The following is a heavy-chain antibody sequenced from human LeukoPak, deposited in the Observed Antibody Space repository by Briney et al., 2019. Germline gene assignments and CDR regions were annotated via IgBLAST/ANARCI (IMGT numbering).Heavy chain of an antibody. CDR3: ASVRHDPLEYYYYVDV. D-gene: IGHD2/OR15-2a*01. J-gene: IGHJ6*03. CDR2: INPSGSP. CDR1: GDSLSRYY. Sequence: SETLSLTCAVYGDSLSRYYWTWIPQPPGKGLEWLGEINPSGSPDYNPSLKSRATISVDTSKNQFSLRLASVTAADTAVYYCASVRHDPLEYYYYVDVWGKGTTVTVSS. V-gene: IGHV4-34*01.